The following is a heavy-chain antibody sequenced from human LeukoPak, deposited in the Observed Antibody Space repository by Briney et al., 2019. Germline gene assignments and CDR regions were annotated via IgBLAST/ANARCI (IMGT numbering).Heavy chain of an antibody. V-gene: IGHV1-2*02. D-gene: IGHD6-19*01. J-gene: IGHJ4*02. Sequence: ASVKVSCKASGYTFTSYYMHWVRQAPGQGLEWMGWINPNSGGTNYAQKFQGRVTMTRDTSISTAYMELSRLRSDDTAVYYCARVRIAVAGKYYFDYWGQGTLVTVSS. CDR2: INPNSGGT. CDR1: GYTFTSYY. CDR3: ARVRIAVAGKYYFDY.